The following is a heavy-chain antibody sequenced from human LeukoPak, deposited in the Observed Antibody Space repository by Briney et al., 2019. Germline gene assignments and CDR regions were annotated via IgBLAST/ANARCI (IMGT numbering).Heavy chain of an antibody. J-gene: IGHJ5*02. Sequence: PGGSLRLSCAASGLTVSSNYMSWVRQAPGKGLEWVSIMYSGGSTYYADSVKGRFTISRDNSKNTLYLQMNSLRAEDTAVYYCARDSGYSYGYAINWFDPWGQGTLVTVSS. D-gene: IGHD5-18*01. CDR3: ARDSGYSYGYAINWFDP. CDR2: MYSGGST. V-gene: IGHV3-53*01. CDR1: GLTVSSNY.